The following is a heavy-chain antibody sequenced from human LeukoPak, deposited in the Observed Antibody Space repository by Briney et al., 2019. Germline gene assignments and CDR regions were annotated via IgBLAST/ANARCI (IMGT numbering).Heavy chain of an antibody. D-gene: IGHD3-10*01. CDR1: GYTFSSYA. J-gene: IGHJ4*02. V-gene: IGHV3-23*01. Sequence: GGSLRLSCAASGYTFSSYAMSWVRQAPGKGLEWVSAITGSGGSTYHVDSVKGRFTISRDNSKNTLYLQMNNLRAEDTAVYYCARYYYGSGSYCDYWGQGTLVTFSS. CDR2: ITGSGGST. CDR3: ARYYYGSGSYCDY.